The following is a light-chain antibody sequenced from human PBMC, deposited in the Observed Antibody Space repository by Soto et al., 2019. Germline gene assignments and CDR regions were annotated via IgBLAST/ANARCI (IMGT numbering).Light chain of an antibody. CDR1: QSVSSSY. CDR3: QAYGSLPLT. CDR2: GAS. Sequence: EIVLTQSPGTLSLSPGERATLSCRASQSVSSSYLAWYQQKPGQAPRLLIYGASSRATGIPDRFSGSGSGKELPLTISRLEPGDFGVYYCQAYGSLPLTFGGGTKVEIK. J-gene: IGKJ4*01. V-gene: IGKV3-20*01.